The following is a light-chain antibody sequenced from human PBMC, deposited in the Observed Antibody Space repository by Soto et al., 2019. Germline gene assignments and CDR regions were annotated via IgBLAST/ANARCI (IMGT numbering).Light chain of an antibody. CDR2: DAS. Sequence: DIQMTQSPSSLSASVGDRVTITCRASQGIRSDLGWYQKKPGKAPNLLIYDASRLQSGVPSRFSGSGGGTDFTLSISSVQPEDFATYFCQQSYMDPITFGQGTRLEIK. CDR3: QQSYMDPIT. CDR1: QGIRSD. V-gene: IGKV1-39*01. J-gene: IGKJ5*01.